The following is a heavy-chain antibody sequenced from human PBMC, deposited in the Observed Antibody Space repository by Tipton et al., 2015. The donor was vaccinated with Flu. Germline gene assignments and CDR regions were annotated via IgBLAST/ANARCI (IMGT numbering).Heavy chain of an antibody. CDR1: GFTFSSYW. CDR3: ARNGGGAFYY. J-gene: IGHJ4*02. D-gene: IGHD3-16*01. Sequence: SLRLSCAASGFTFSSYWMSWARQAPGKGLEWVAIIKQDGGEKYYADSVKGRFTISRDNAKNSLYLQMNSLRAEDTAVDYCARNGGGAFYYWGQGSLVTVSS. CDR2: IKQDGGEK. V-gene: IGHV3-7*01.